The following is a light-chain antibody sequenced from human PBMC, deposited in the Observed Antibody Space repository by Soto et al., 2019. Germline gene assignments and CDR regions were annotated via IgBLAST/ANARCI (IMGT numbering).Light chain of an antibody. CDR1: QSVSSSY. Sequence: EIVLTQSPGTLSLSPGERATLSCRASQSVSSSYLAWYQQKPGQAPRLLIFGASTRATGIPDRFSGSGSGTDFTLTISRLEPEDFAVYSCLQYHNLWAFGRGTQVEIK. V-gene: IGKV3-20*01. J-gene: IGKJ4*01. CDR2: GAS. CDR3: LQYHNLWA.